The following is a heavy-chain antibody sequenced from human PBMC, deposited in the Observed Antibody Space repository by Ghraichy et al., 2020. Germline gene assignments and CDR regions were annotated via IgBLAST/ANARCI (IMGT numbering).Heavy chain of an antibody. Sequence: SQTLSLTCTVSGYSISRDYYWGWIRQPPGKGLEWIGSIYHSGSTYYSPSLKSRVTISVDMAKNQFSLKLSSVTAADTAVYYCARDHGEGSSNFDYWGQGTRVTVP. D-gene: IGHD6-13*01. CDR3: ARDHGEGSSNFDY. V-gene: IGHV4-38-2*02. CDR1: GYSISRDYY. J-gene: IGHJ4*02. CDR2: IYHSGST.